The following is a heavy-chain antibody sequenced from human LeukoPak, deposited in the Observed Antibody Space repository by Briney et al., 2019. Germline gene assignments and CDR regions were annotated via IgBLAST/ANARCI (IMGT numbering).Heavy chain of an antibody. CDR2: INHSGST. CDR1: GGSFSGYY. CDR3: ARNAMVRGVLDY. J-gene: IGHJ4*02. D-gene: IGHD3-10*01. V-gene: IGHV4-34*01. Sequence: PSETLSLTCAVYGGSFSGYYWSWIRQPPGKGLEWIGEINHSGSTNYNPSLKSRVTISVDTSKNQFSLKLSSVTAADTAVYYCARNAMVRGVLDYWGQGTLVTVSS.